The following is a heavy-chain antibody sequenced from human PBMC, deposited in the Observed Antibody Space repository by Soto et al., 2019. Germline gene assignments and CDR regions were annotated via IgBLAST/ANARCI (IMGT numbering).Heavy chain of an antibody. J-gene: IGHJ1*01. CDR1: GLSLSTSGVA. CDR2: IYWDDDK. D-gene: IGHD3-9*01. CDR3: AHRLARGATGLYFQH. Sequence: KESGPTLVKPTQTLTLTCTFSGLSLSTSGVAVGWIRQPPGKALEWLALIYWDDDKRYSPSLKSRLTITKDTSKNQVVLTMTKMDPVDTSTYYCAHRLARGATGLYFQHWGQGTPVTVSS. V-gene: IGHV2-5*02.